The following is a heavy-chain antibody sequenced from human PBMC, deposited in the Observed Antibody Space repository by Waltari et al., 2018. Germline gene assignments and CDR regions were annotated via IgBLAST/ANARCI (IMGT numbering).Heavy chain of an antibody. Sequence: QLQLQAAGPSMVRPSETLSLICRFAGCSITSNRDYWAWIRQSPGQGLEWIGTVSYSGTTYISPSLKSRVSVSRDTSKNQVSLILGSVAAADMAVYYCATYIGASVGTAAFDVWGQGTMVTVSS. CDR1: GCSITSNRDY. CDR3: ATYIGASVGTAAFDV. CDR2: VSYSGTT. V-gene: IGHV4-39*01. J-gene: IGHJ3*01. D-gene: IGHD5-12*01.